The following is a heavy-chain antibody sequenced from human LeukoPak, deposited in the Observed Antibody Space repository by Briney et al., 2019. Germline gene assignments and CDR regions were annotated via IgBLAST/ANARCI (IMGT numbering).Heavy chain of an antibody. J-gene: IGHJ6*03. D-gene: IGHD3-10*01. V-gene: IGHV3-30*02. CDR2: IRYDGSNK. CDR3: AKSYSDYYYYMDV. Sequence: QAGGSLRLSCAASGFTFTTYSMHWVRQAPGKGLEWVAFIRYDGSNKYYADSVKGRFTISRDNSKNTLYLQMNSLRADDTAVYYCAKSYSDYYYYMDVWGKGTTVTVSS. CDR1: GFTFTTYS.